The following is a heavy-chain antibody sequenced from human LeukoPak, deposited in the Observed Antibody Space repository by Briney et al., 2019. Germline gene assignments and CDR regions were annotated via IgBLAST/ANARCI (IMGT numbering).Heavy chain of an antibody. D-gene: IGHD3-10*01. V-gene: IGHV4-34*01. Sequence: SETLSLTCAVYGGSFSGYYWSWIRQPPGKGLEWIGEINHSGSTNYNPSLKSRVTISVDTSKNQFSLKLSSVTAADTAVYYCARAVHGSGSYDQYTGGWYYFDYWGQGTLVTVSS. CDR3: ARAVHGSGSYDQYTGGWYYFDY. CDR2: INHSGST. CDR1: GGSFSGYY. J-gene: IGHJ4*02.